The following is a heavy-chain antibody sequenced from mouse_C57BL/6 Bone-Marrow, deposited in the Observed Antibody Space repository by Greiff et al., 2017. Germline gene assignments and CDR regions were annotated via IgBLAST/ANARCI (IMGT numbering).Heavy chain of an antibody. Sequence: DVKLQESGPGLVKPSPSLSLTCSVTGYSITSGYYWNWIRQFPGNKLEWMGYISYDGSNNYNPSLKNRISITRDTSKNQFFLKLNSVTTEDTATYYCARDSSGYGFAYWGQGTVVTVSA. J-gene: IGHJ3*01. V-gene: IGHV3-6*01. CDR2: ISYDGSN. D-gene: IGHD3-2*02. CDR3: ARDSSGYGFAY. CDR1: GYSITSGYY.